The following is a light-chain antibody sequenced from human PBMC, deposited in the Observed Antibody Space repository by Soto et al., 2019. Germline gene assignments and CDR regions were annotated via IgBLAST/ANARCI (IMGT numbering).Light chain of an antibody. J-gene: IGKJ1*01. CDR3: QHYGYFQWT. CDR1: QSGSSSY. V-gene: IGKV3-20*01. CDR2: GAS. Sequence: IVLTQSPGTLSLSPGERATLSCRASQSGSSSYLAWYQQKAGLAPRLLIYGASTRATGIPDRLSGSGSGTDFTLTISRLEPEDIAVYFCQHYGYFQWTFGQGTKVEIK.